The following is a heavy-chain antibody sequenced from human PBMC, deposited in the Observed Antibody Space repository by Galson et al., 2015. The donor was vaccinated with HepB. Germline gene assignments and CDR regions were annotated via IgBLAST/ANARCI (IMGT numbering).Heavy chain of an antibody. CDR2: IIPILGIA. D-gene: IGHD3-22*01. V-gene: IGHV1-69*02. J-gene: IGHJ3*02. Sequence: VKVSCKASGGTFSSYTISWVRQAPGQGLEWMGRIIPILGIANYAQKFQGRVTVTADKTTSTAYMELSSLRSEDTAVYYCARGYYYDSSGYSGFTFDIWGQGTMVTVSS. CDR3: ARGYYYDSSGYSGFTFDI. CDR1: GGTFSSYT.